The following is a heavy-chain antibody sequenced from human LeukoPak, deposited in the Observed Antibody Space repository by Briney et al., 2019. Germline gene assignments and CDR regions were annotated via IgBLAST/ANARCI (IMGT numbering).Heavy chain of an antibody. CDR2: IYPGDSDT. Sequence: GESLKISCKGSGYSFISYWIGWVRQMPGKGLEWMGIIYPGDSDTRYSPSFQGQVTISVDKSISTAYLQWSSLKASDTAMYYCARHLRSQQPVPFDIWGQGTMVTVSS. V-gene: IGHV5-51*01. D-gene: IGHD6-6*01. CDR1: GYSFISYW. CDR3: ARHLRSQQPVPFDI. J-gene: IGHJ3*02.